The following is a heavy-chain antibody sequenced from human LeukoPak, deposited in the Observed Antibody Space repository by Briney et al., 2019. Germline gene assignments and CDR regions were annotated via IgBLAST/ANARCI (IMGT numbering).Heavy chain of an antibody. CDR1: GGSISSGGYY. CDR3: ARGLETAMVYFVY. D-gene: IGHD5-18*01. V-gene: IGHV4-31*03. J-gene: IGHJ4*02. CDR2: IYHSGST. Sequence: SQTLSLTCTVSGGSISSGGYYWSWIRQHPGKGLEWIGYIYHSGSTYYSPSLKSRVTISVDTSKNQFSLKLSSVTAADTAVYYCARGLETAMVYFVYWGQGTLVTVSS.